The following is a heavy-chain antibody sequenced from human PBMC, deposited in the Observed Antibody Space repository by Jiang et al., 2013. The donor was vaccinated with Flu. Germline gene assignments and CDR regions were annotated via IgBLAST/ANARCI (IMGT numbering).Heavy chain of an antibody. D-gene: IGHD3-3*01. CDR1: GGSFSGYY. Sequence: ELLKPSETLSLTCAVYGGSFSGYYWSRIRQPPGKGLEWIGEINHSGSTNYNPSLKSRVTISVDTSKNQFSLKLSSVTAADTAVYYCARGLPEKRITIFGVVIKATYNWFDPWGQGTLVTVSS. CDR2: INHSGST. CDR3: ARGLPEKRITIFGVVIKATYNWFDP. J-gene: IGHJ5*02. V-gene: IGHV4-34*01.